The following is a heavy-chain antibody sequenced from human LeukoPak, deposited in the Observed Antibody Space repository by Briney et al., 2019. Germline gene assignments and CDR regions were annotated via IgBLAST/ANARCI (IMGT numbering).Heavy chain of an antibody. D-gene: IGHD3-22*01. CDR3: ATETYYYDSSGYRLRYYFDY. J-gene: IGHJ4*02. CDR2: INPSGGST. CDR1: GYTFTSYY. Sequence: ASVKVSCKASGYTFTSYYMHWVRQAPGQGLEWMGIINPSGGSTSYAQKFQGRVTMTEDTSTDTAYMELSSLRSEDTAVYYCATETYYYDSSGYRLRYYFDYWGQGTLVTVSS. V-gene: IGHV1-46*01.